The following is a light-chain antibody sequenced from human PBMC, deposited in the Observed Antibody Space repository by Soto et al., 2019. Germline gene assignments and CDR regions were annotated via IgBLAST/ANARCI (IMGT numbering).Light chain of an antibody. CDR1: QAISND. CDR3: LQDYTYPWT. Sequence: AIQMTQSPSSLSASVGDRVTITCRASQAISNDLGWYQQKPGKAPNLLIFGASNLQVGVPVRFSASGSGTNFTLTISNLQPEDFASYYCLQDYTYPWTFGQGTKVDI. CDR2: GAS. J-gene: IGKJ1*01. V-gene: IGKV1-6*01.